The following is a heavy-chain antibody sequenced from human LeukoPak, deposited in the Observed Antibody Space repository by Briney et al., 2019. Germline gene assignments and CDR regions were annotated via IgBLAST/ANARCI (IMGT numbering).Heavy chain of an antibody. CDR2: ISGSGGST. J-gene: IGHJ4*02. CDR3: ASSPWGYSDPGDY. Sequence: PGGSLRLSCAASGFTFSSYAMSWVRQAPGKGLEWVSAISGSGGSTYYADSVKGRFTISRDNSKNTLYLQMNSLRAEDTAVYYCASSPWGYSDPGDYWGQGTLVTVYS. CDR1: GFTFSSYA. D-gene: IGHD2-15*01. V-gene: IGHV3-23*01.